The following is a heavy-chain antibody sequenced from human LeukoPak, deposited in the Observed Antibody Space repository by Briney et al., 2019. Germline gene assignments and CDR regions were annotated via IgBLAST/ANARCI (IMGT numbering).Heavy chain of an antibody. CDR1: GGSISSGGYY. CDR2: IYYSGST. Sequence: SQTLSLTCTVSGGSISSGGYYWSWIRQHPGKGLEWIGYIYYSGSTYYNPSLKSRVIISVDTSKNQFSLKLSSVTAADTAVYYCARGHTIPTNYFDYWGQGTLVTVSS. V-gene: IGHV4-31*03. J-gene: IGHJ4*02. D-gene: IGHD3-9*01. CDR3: ARGHTIPTNYFDY.